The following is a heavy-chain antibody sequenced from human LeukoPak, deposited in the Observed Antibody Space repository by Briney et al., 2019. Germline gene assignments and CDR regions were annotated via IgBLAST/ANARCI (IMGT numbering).Heavy chain of an antibody. CDR2: ISYDGFDE. J-gene: IGHJ6*02. D-gene: IGHD3-10*01. Sequence: GGSLRLSCAASGFTFSSYAMHWVRQAPGKGLEWVAVISYDGFDEYYADSEKGRFTISRDNSKNTLYLQMNTLRAEDTAVYYCARDTFGSGSPFHYYGMDVWGQGTTVTVSS. V-gene: IGHV3-30*04. CDR1: GFTFSSYA. CDR3: ARDTFGSGSPFHYYGMDV.